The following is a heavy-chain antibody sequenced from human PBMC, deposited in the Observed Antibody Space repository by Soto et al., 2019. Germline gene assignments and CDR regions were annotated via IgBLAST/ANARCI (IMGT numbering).Heavy chain of an antibody. CDR3: ARFDYGDSRNWFDP. Sequence: SETLSLTCAVSGGSISNGGCSWSWIRQPPGKGLEWIGYIYHSGSTHYNPSLKSRVTISVDKSKNQFSLKVTSVTAADTAVYYCARFDYGDSRNWFDPWGQGTLVTVSS. D-gene: IGHD4-17*01. CDR1: GGSISNGGCS. J-gene: IGHJ5*02. V-gene: IGHV4-30-2*01. CDR2: IYHSGST.